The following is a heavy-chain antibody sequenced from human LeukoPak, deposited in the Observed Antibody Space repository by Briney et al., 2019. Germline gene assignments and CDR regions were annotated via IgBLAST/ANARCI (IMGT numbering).Heavy chain of an antibody. CDR1: GGSIRSGAYY. CDR2: IYSNGNT. Sequence: PSETLSLTCTVSGGSIRSGAYYWSWVRQPAGKGLEWIGRIYSNGNTFYNSSLKRRVTISLDTSKNQFSLNLNSVTAADTAIYYCARDYGGRDGFFDYWGQGTLVTVSS. CDR3: ARDYGGRDGFFDY. J-gene: IGHJ4*02. V-gene: IGHV4-61*02. D-gene: IGHD4-23*01.